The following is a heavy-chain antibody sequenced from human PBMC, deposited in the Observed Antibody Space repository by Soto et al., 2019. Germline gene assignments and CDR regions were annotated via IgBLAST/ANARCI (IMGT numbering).Heavy chain of an antibody. CDR1: GYTFTNYG. CDR3: ARDGYSTARRTIDY. CDR2: ISTYNGNT. V-gene: IGHV1-18*04. Sequence: QVQLVQSGTEVKKPGASVKVSCKASGYTFTNYGFSWVRQAPGQGLEWMGWISTYNGNTNYAQKLQGRVTMTTDTSTSTAYMELRSLISDDTAVYYCARDGYSTARRTIDYWGQGTLVTVSS. D-gene: IGHD6-13*01. J-gene: IGHJ4*02.